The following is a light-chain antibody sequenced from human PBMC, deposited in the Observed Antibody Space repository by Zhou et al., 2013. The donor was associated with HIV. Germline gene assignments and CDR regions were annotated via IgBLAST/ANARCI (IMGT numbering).Light chain of an antibody. CDR2: GAS. J-gene: IGKJ2*01. CDR3: QQYGGSPPYT. V-gene: IGKV3-20*01. CDR1: QRVSSNY. Sequence: EIVLTQSPGTLSLSPGERATLSCRASQRVSSNYLAWYQQKPGQAPRLLFYGASSRATGIPDRFSGSGSETEFTLTISRLEPEDFAVYFCQQYGGSPPYTFGQGTK.